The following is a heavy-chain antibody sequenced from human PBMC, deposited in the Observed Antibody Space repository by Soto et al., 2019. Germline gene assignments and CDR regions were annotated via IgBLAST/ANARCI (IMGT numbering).Heavy chain of an antibody. Sequence: QVQLVKSGRGVVQPGRSLRLSCSASGFTFSDYTMHWVRQAPGRGLEWVAIILYDESDQYYSDSVKGRFTISRDNSKNTLYLQMHSLTTEDTAVYYCAKDGTHLWSKQYYFDSWGQGALVTVSS. D-gene: IGHD1-26*01. V-gene: IGHV3-30*18. CDR3: AKDGTHLWSKQYYFDS. CDR2: ILYDESDQ. J-gene: IGHJ4*02. CDR1: GFTFSDYT.